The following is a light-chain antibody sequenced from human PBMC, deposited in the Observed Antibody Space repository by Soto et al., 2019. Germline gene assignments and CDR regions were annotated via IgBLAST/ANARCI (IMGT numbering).Light chain of an antibody. CDR1: QSVTSSY. V-gene: IGKV3-20*01. CDR2: AAS. Sequence: EIVLTQSPGTLSLSPGERATLSCRASQSVTSSYLARYQHKPGQAPRLLIYAASRRATGIPDRFTGSGSGTDFTLTISRLGPDDFAVYYCHQYGSSPPTFGGGTKVDIK. J-gene: IGKJ4*01. CDR3: HQYGSSPPT.